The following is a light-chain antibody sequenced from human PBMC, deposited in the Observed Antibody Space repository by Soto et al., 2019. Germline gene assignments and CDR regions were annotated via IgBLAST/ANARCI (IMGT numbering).Light chain of an antibody. V-gene: IGLV2-14*01. Sequence: QSALTQPASVSGSPGQSITISCTGTSSDVGGYNYVSWYQQHPGKAPKLMIYEVNNRPSGVSNRFSGSKSGSTASLTISGLQAEDEADYYCSSYTSSSTRGVFGTGTKLTVL. CDR3: SSYTSSSTRGV. CDR2: EVN. CDR1: SSDVGGYNY. J-gene: IGLJ1*01.